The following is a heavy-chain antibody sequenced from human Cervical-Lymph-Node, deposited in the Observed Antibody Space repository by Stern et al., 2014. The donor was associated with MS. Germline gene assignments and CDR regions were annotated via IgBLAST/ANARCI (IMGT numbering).Heavy chain of an antibody. D-gene: IGHD3-9*01. CDR3: ARDCRLRYFDNYGMDV. J-gene: IGHJ6*02. V-gene: IGHV4-61*02. CDR1: GGSISSGSYY. CDR2: IYTSGST. Sequence: QLQLQESGPGLVKPSQTLSLTCTVSGGSISSGSYYWSWIRQPAGKGLEWIGRIYTSGSTNYNPSLKSRATISGNTSKNQSPLKLSSVTAADTAVYYCARDCRLRYFDNYGMDVWGQGTTVTVSS.